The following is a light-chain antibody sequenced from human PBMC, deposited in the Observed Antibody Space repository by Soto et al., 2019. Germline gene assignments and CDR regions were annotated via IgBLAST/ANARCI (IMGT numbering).Light chain of an antibody. J-gene: IGKJ1*01. CDR1: QSVSSSY. CDR2: DVS. CDR3: QQRSSWPPWT. Sequence: EIVLTQSPGTLSLSPGERATLSCRAIQSVSSSYLAWYQQKPGQAPRLLIYDVSNRATGIPARFSGSGSGTDFTLTISSLEPEDFAVYYCQQRSSWPPWTFGQGTKVDIK. V-gene: IGKV3D-20*02.